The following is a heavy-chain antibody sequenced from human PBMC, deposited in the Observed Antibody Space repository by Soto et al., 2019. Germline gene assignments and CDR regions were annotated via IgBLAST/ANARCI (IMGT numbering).Heavy chain of an antibody. J-gene: IGHJ6*02. CDR1: GGSISSSNW. CDR2: IYHSGST. D-gene: IGHD1-26*01. V-gene: IGHV4-4*02. Sequence: NPXGTLSLTCAVSGGSISSSNWWSCVRQPPGKGLEWIGEIYHSGSTNYNSSLKSRVTISVDKSKNQFSLKLSSVTAADTAVYYCARGRKIVGATRDYYYYGMDVWGQGTTVTVPS. CDR3: ARGRKIVGATRDYYYYGMDV.